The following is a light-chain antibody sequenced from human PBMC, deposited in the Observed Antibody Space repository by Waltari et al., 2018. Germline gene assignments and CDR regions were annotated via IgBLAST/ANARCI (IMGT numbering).Light chain of an antibody. J-gene: IGKJ2*01. V-gene: IGKV1-6*01. Sequence: AIQMTQSPSSLPASVGDRVTITCRASQDIRKELGWYQQRPGKAPSLLIYAASNFKGGVPSRFSGSGSGTDFTLTINSLQPEDFATYYCLQDHGYPRTFGQGTKLEIK. CDR1: QDIRKE. CDR3: LQDHGYPRT. CDR2: AAS.